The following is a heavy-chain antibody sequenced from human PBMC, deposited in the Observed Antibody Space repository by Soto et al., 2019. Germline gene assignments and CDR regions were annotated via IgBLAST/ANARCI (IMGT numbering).Heavy chain of an antibody. J-gene: IGHJ4*02. Sequence: QVQLVQSGAEVKKPGSSVKVSCKASGGTFSSYAISWVRQAPGQVLEWMGGIITIFGTANYAQKFQGIVTITADESTSTAYMELSSLRSADTAVYYCATEASRGSGSSTRFDYWGQGTLVTVSS. CDR1: GGTFSSYA. CDR2: IITIFGTA. D-gene: IGHD1-26*01. CDR3: ATEASRGSGSSTRFDY. V-gene: IGHV1-69*01.